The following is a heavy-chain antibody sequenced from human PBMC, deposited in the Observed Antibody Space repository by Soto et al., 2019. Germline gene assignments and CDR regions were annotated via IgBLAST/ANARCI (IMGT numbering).Heavy chain of an antibody. V-gene: IGHV4-31*11. Sequence: PSETLSLTCAVYGGSFSGYYWTWIRQHPEKGLEWIGYIFYTGSTYYNPSLRSRATISVDTSNNQFSLRLTSVTAADTAVYYCARDHRYSENTWAFDIWGQGTVVTVSS. CDR3: ARDHRYSENTWAFDI. D-gene: IGHD3-9*01. CDR2: IFYTGST. CDR1: GGSFSGYY. J-gene: IGHJ3*02.